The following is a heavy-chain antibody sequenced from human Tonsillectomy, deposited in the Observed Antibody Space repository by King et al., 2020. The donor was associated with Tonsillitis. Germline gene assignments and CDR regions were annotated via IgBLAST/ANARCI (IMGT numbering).Heavy chain of an antibody. J-gene: IGHJ4*02. D-gene: IGHD4-17*01. CDR2: ISSSSSYI. CDR1: GFTFSSYS. Sequence: VQLVESGGGLVRPGGSLRLSCAASGFTFSSYSMNWVRQAPGKGLEWVSSISSSSSYIYYADSVKGRFTISRDNAKNSLYLQMNSLIAEDTAVYYCARYDYGDYYYFDSWGQGTLVTVSS. CDR3: ARYDYGDYYYFDS. V-gene: IGHV3-21*01.